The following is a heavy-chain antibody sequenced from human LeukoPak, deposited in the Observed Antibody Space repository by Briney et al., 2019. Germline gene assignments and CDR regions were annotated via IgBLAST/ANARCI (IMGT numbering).Heavy chain of an antibody. CDR1: GGSISRSSYF. J-gene: IGHJ4*02. D-gene: IGHD6-6*01. Sequence: PSETLSLTCTVSGGSISRSSYFWGWIRQPPGKGLEWIGSIYYDGSTYSNPSVKSRVTISVDTAKNQFSLKVSSVTAADTAVYYCARLIAARVDYWGQGILVTVSS. CDR2: IYYDGST. CDR3: ARLIAARVDY. V-gene: IGHV4-39*01.